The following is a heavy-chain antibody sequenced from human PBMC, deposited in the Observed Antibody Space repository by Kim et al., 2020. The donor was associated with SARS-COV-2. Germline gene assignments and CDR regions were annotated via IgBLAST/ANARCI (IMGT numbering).Heavy chain of an antibody. CDR2: IRWNGGSI. Sequence: GGSLRLSCAASGFTFGDYAMHWVRQAPGKGLEWVSGIRWNGGSIGYADSVKGRLTISRDNAKNSLYLQMNSLRAEDTALYYCAKGTSWLERGHWFDLWGQGTLVTVSS. D-gene: IGHD1-1*01. CDR1: GFTFGDYA. V-gene: IGHV3-9*01. CDR3: AKGTSWLERGHWFDL. J-gene: IGHJ5*02.